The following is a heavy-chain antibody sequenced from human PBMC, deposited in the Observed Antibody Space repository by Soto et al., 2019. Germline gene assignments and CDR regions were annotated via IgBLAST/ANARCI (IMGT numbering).Heavy chain of an antibody. D-gene: IGHD2-15*01. CDR2: INPSGGST. J-gene: IGHJ5*02. CDR1: GYTFTGYY. Sequence: ASVKVSCKASGYTFTGYYMHWVRQAPGQGLEWMGIINPSGGSTSYAQKFQGRVTMTRDTSTSTVYMELSSLRSEDTAVYYCARVPAYCSGGSCYWFDPWGQETLVTVSS. V-gene: IGHV1-46*03. CDR3: ARVPAYCSGGSCYWFDP.